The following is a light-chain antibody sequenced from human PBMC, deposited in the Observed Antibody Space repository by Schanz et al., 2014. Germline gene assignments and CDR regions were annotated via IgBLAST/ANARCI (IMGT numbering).Light chain of an antibody. CDR2: DVS. J-gene: IGLJ3*02. CDR1: SSDVGGYNY. CDR3: SSYTSSDNLV. Sequence: QSALTQPPSVSGSPGQSITISCTGTSSDVGGYNYVSWYQQHPGKAPKLMIYDVSNRPSGVSDRFSGSKSGNTASLTISGLQPEDEADYYCSSYTSSDNLVFGRGTKLTVL. V-gene: IGLV2-14*01.